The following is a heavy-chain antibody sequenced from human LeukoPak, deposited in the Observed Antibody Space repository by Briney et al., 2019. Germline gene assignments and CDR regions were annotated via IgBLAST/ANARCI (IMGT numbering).Heavy chain of an antibody. CDR1: GFTFSSYW. CDR2: IKQDGSEK. V-gene: IGHV3-7*01. CDR3: ARENGNYDFWSGHYGWFDP. Sequence: PGGSLRLSCAASGFTFSSYWMSWVRQAPGKGLEWVANIKQDGSEKYYVDSVKGRFTISRDNAKNSLYLQMNSLRAEDTAVYYCARENGNYDFWSGHYGWFDPWGQGTLVTVSS. J-gene: IGHJ5*02. D-gene: IGHD3-3*01.